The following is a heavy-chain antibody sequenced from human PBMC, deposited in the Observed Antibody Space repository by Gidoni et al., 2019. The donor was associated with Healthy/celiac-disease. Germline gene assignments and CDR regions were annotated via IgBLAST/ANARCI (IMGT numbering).Heavy chain of an antibody. CDR2: IYYSGST. D-gene: IGHD2-2*01. J-gene: IGHJ5*02. CDR3: ARHDGYCSSTSCPGWFDP. Sequence: QLQLQESGPGLVKPSETLSLTCTVSGGSISSSSYYWGWIRQPPGKGLEWIGSIYYSGSTYYNPSLKSRVTISVDTSKNQFSLKLSSVTAADTAVYYCARHDGYCSSTSCPGWFDPWGQGTLVTVSS. V-gene: IGHV4-39*01. CDR1: GGSISSSSYY.